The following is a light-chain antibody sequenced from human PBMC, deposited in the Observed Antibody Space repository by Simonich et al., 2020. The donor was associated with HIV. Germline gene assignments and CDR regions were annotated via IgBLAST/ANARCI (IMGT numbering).Light chain of an antibody. Sequence: DIQMTQSHSTLSASVGDRVTINCRASQSISSWLAWYQQKPGKAPKLLIYKASSLQSGVPSRFSGSGSGTEFTLTISSLQPDDFATYYCQQYNSDSTFGQGTKVEIK. CDR1: QSISSW. V-gene: IGKV1-5*03. CDR2: KAS. J-gene: IGKJ1*01. CDR3: QQYNSDST.